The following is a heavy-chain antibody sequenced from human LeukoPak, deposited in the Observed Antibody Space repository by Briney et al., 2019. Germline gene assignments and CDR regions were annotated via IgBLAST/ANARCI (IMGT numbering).Heavy chain of an antibody. V-gene: IGHV3-30*04. CDR1: GFTFNAYA. D-gene: IGHD2-8*02. J-gene: IGHJ5*02. CDR3: ATLGDTGYCARGECYRWLDP. CDR2: ISYDGSKE. Sequence: PGGSLRLSCAASGFTFNAYALHWVRQAPGKGLEWVAVISYDGSKESYADSVKGRFTISRDNSKNTLYPQMDSLRAEDTAVYYCATLGDTGYCARGECYRWLDPWGQGTLVTVSS.